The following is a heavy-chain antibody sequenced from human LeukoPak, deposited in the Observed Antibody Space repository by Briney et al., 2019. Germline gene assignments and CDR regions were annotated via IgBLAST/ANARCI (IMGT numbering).Heavy chain of an antibody. CDR3: AKEADIVVVPAAMYDY. V-gene: IGHV3-23*01. CDR1: GFTFSSYA. D-gene: IGHD2-2*01. CDR2: ISGSGGST. Sequence: PGGSLRLSCAASGFTFSSYAMSWVRQAPGKGLEWVSAISGSGGSTYYADSVKGRFTISRDNSKNTLYLQMNSLRAEDTAVYYCAKEADIVVVPAAMYDYWGQGTLVTVSS. J-gene: IGHJ4*02.